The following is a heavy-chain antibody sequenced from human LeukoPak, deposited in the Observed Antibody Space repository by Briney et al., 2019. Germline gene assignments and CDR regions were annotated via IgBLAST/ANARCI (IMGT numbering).Heavy chain of an antibody. J-gene: IGHJ6*03. CDR2: ISSSGSTI. V-gene: IGHV3-11*04. D-gene: IGHD2-21*02. Sequence: GSLRLSCAASGFTFSDYYMSWIRRAPGKGLEWVSYISSSGSTIYYADSVKGRFTISRDNAKNSLYLQMNSLRAEDTAVYYCARDKAEYCGGDCYPYYYYYMDVWGKGTTVTVSS. CDR1: GFTFSDYY. CDR3: ARDKAEYCGGDCYPYYYYYMDV.